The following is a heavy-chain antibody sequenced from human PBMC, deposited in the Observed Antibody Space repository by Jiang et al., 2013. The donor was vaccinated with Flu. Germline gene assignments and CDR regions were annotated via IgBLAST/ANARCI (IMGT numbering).Heavy chain of an antibody. CDR1: GGSITTTNW. J-gene: IGHJ3*02. V-gene: IGHV4-4*02. CDR3: ARDCSGGSCPSTGFDTFDI. D-gene: IGHD2-15*01. CDR2: IYQSGST. Sequence: PGLVKPSGTLSLTCAVSGGSITTTNWWSWVRQSPGKGLEWIGEIYQSGSTDYNPSLRSRVTMSIDKSKNQFSLRLTSLTAADTAVYYCARDCSGGSCPSTGFDTFDIWGQGTVVTVSS.